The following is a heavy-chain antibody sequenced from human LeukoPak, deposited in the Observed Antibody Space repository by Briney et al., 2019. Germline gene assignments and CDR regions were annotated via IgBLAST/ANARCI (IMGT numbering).Heavy chain of an antibody. CDR2: ISGSGAST. D-gene: IGHD4-17*01. CDR3: AKHRTTVTPLPRIDY. J-gene: IGHJ4*02. Sequence: GGSLRLSCAASGFTFSSYAMSWVRQAPGKGLEWVSAISGSGASTYFADSVKGRFTISRDNSKNTLYLQMNSLRAEDTAVYYCAKHRTTVTPLPRIDYWGQGTLVTVSS. CDR1: GFTFSSYA. V-gene: IGHV3-23*01.